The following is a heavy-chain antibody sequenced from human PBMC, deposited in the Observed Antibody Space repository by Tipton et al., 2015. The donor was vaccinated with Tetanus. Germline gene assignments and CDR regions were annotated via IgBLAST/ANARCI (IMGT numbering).Heavy chain of an antibody. D-gene: IGHD2-15*01. CDR2: SWYDGTDT. V-gene: IGHV3-33*01. J-gene: IGHJ4*02. Sequence: SLRLSCAASGFIFSSYGIHWVRQAPGKGLEWVAASWYDGTDTYYADSVKGRFTISRDNSKNTLYLQMNSLRVEDTAVYYCAREADCSGGSCFSGDFDNWGQGTPVTVSS. CDR3: AREADCSGGSCFSGDFDN. CDR1: GFIFSSYG.